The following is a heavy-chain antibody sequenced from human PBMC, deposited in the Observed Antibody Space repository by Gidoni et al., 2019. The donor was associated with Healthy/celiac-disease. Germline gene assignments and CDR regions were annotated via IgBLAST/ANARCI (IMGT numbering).Heavy chain of an antibody. Sequence: EVQLVESGGGLVQPGGSLRLSCAAEGFTFSSYEMNWVRQAPGKGLEWVSYISSSGSTIYYADSVKGRFTISRDNAKNSLYLQMNSLRAEDTAVYYCARDRYCSGGSCPDYWGQGTLVTVSA. CDR3: ARDRYCSGGSCPDY. V-gene: IGHV3-48*03. J-gene: IGHJ4*02. D-gene: IGHD2-15*01. CDR1: GFTFSSYE. CDR2: ISSSGSTI.